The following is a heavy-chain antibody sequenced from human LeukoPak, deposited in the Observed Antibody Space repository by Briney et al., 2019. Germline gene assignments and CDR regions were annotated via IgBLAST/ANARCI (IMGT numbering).Heavy chain of an antibody. CDR3: ARRPGRSLWFGELWWFDP. V-gene: IGHV4-34*01. Sequence: SETLSLTCAVYGGSFSGYYWSWIRQPPGKGLEWIGEINHSGSTNYNPSLKSRVTMSVDTSKDQFSLKLSSVTAADTAVYYCARRPGRSLWFGELWWFDPWGQGTLVTVSS. CDR1: GGSFSGYY. CDR2: INHSGST. D-gene: IGHD3-10*01. J-gene: IGHJ5*02.